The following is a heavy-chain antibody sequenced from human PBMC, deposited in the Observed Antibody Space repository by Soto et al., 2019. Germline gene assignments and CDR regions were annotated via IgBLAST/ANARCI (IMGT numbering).Heavy chain of an antibody. D-gene: IGHD2-2*02. Sequence: PSETLSLTCAVYGGSFSDYYWSWIRQPPGKGLEWIGEINHSGSTNYNPSLKSRVTISVDTSKNQFSLKLSSVTAADTAVYYCARGRSVVVVPAAIDRYNWFDPWCQGTLVTVSS. CDR2: INHSGST. J-gene: IGHJ5*02. CDR3: ARGRSVVVVPAAIDRYNWFDP. V-gene: IGHV4-34*01. CDR1: GGSFSDYY.